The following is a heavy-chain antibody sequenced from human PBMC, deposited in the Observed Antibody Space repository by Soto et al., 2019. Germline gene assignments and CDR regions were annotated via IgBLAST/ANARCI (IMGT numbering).Heavy chain of an antibody. V-gene: IGHV4-30-4*01. CDR3: AREGVESSDGLYYFDS. D-gene: IGHD6-6*01. CDR1: GGSTSSDNY. Sequence: QVQLQESGPGLVKPSQTLSLTCTVSGGSTSSDNYWSWIRQPPGKGLEWIGHIYYSGNTDYNPSLKSRLAISIDTSKNQFSLKLSSVTAADTAVYFCAREGVESSDGLYYFDSWGQGSLVSFSS. J-gene: IGHJ4*02. CDR2: IYYSGNT.